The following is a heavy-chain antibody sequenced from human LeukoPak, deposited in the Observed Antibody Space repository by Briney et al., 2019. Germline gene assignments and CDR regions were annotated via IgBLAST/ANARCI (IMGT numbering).Heavy chain of an antibody. CDR2: ISAYNGNT. Sequence: ASVKVSCKASGYTFTSYGISWVRQAPGQGLEWMGWISAYNGNTNYAQKLQGRVTMTTDTSTSTAYMELRSLRSDDTAVYYCARFPYSSGWYQHYYYYYMDVWGKGTTVTISS. D-gene: IGHD6-19*01. V-gene: IGHV1-18*01. J-gene: IGHJ6*03. CDR1: GYTFTSYG. CDR3: ARFPYSSGWYQHYYYYYMDV.